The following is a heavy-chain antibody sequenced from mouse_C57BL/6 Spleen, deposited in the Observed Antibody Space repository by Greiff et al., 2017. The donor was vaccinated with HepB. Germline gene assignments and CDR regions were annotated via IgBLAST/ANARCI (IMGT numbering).Heavy chain of an antibody. Sequence: QVQLQQPGAELVMPGASVKLSCKASGYTFTSYWMHWVKQRPGQGLEWIGEIDPSDSYTNYNQKFKGKSTLTVDKSSSTAYMQLSSLTSEDSAVYYCTKWGCYYKREHWFAYWGQGTLVTGAA. CDR2: IDPSDSYT. V-gene: IGHV1-69*01. CDR3: TKWGCYYKREHWFAY. J-gene: IGHJ3*01. CDR1: GYTFTSYW. D-gene: IGHD2-3*01.